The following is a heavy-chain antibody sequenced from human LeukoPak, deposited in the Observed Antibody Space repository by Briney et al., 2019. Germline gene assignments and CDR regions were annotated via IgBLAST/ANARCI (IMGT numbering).Heavy chain of an antibody. J-gene: IGHJ4*02. CDR1: GGSISSYY. V-gene: IGHV4-59*08. CDR2: IYYSGRT. D-gene: IGHD2-8*01. CDR3: ARRYCINGVSLFDY. Sequence: SETLSLTCTVSGGSISSYYWNWIRQPPGKGLEWIGYIYYSGRTNYNPSLKSRVTISVDTSKNQVSLKLSSVTAADTAVYYCARRYCINGVSLFDYWGQGTLVTVSS.